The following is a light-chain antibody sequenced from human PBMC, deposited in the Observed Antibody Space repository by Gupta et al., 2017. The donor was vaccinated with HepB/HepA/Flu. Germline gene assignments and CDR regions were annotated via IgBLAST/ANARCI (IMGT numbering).Light chain of an antibody. CDR2: GAS. Sequence: EIVLTQSPGTLSLSPGERATLSCRASQIISSFLAWYQQTPGQAPRLLIYGASNRATGIPVRFSGSGSGTDFTLTISNLEPEDYAVYYCQQRYNWPLTFGGGTKVEI. CDR3: QQRYNWPLT. J-gene: IGKJ4*01. CDR1: QIISSF. V-gene: IGKV3-11*01.